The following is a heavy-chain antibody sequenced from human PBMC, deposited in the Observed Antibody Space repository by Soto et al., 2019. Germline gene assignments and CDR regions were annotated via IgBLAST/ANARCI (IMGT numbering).Heavy chain of an antibody. J-gene: IGHJ4*02. CDR3: TRGRGPRGCSGTSCYVY. CDR1: GYTFTSYD. V-gene: IGHV1-8*01. Sequence: QVQLVQSGAEVKKPGASVRVSCKASGYTFTSYDINWVRQATGQGLEWMGWMNPNSGNTGYAQKFQGRVSMTRDTSTSTVYMELSSLTFDDTAVYYCTRGRGPRGCSGTSCYVYWGQGTLVTVSS. CDR2: MNPNSGNT. D-gene: IGHD2-2*01.